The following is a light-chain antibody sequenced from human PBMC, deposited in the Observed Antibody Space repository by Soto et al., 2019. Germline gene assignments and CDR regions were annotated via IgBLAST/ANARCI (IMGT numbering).Light chain of an antibody. CDR3: QQFNDWPPYT. Sequence: ETVMTQSPATLSVSPGERATLSCRASRNIGSNLAWYQQKPGQAPRLLIHSVSTRATGIPARFSGSGSGTEFTLTISSLQSEDFEVYYCQQFNDWPPYTFGQGTKLEIK. V-gene: IGKV3-15*01. CDR2: SVS. CDR1: RNIGSN. J-gene: IGKJ2*01.